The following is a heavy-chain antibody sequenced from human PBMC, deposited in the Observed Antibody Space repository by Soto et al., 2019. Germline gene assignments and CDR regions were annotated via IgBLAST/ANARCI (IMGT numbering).Heavy chain of an antibody. Sequence: PSETLSLTCPVSRGSISSNYWSWIRQPPGKGLEWIGYIYYSGTTYYNPALKSRVTMSVDTSKNQFSLQLSSVTAADTAVYYCARDFGSNGYYLFVFDSWGQGTQVTVSS. J-gene: IGHJ4*02. CDR2: IYYSGTT. V-gene: IGHV4-59*04. D-gene: IGHD3-22*01. CDR1: RGSISSNY. CDR3: ARDFGSNGYYLFVFDS.